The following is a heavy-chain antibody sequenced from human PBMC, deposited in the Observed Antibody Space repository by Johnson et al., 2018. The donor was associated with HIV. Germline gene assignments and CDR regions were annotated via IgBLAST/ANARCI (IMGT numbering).Heavy chain of an antibody. Sequence: VQLVESGGGLVQPGGSLRLSCAASGFTLSNAWMSWVRQAPGKGLGWVGRIKSKTDGGTTAYAEPVKARLTISRDDSKHTMYLQMNSLKTEDTAVYDCTTDPGEWERLGDGDAFDIWGQGTMVTVSS. CDR3: TTDPGEWERLGDGDAFDI. D-gene: IGHD1-26*01. CDR2: IKSKTDGGTT. J-gene: IGHJ3*02. V-gene: IGHV3-15*01. CDR1: GFTLSNAW.